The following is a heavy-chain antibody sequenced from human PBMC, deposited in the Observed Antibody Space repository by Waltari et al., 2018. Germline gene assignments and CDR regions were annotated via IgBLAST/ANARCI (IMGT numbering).Heavy chain of an antibody. CDR1: GYTFTDYY. J-gene: IGHJ5*01. D-gene: IGHD3-10*01. V-gene: IGHV1-2*06. Sequence: QVQLVQSGAEVKKPGASVKVSCKTSGYTFTDYYMHWVRQAPGQGLEWMGRIKPNSDVTNYAQKFQGRVTMTSHTSISTGYLELRRLRSDDTAVYFCARVPLSMVRRNFNWFESWGQGTLVTVSS. CDR2: IKPNSDVT. CDR3: ARVPLSMVRRNFNWFES.